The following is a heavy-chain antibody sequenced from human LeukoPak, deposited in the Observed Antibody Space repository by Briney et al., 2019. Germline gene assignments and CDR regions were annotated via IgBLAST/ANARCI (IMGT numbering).Heavy chain of an antibody. D-gene: IGHD2-15*01. V-gene: IGHV1-8*01. CDR3: ARVVSQEVRFDP. CDR2: MNPNSGNT. J-gene: IGHJ5*02. CDR1: GYTFTSND. Sequence: APVKVSCKASGYTFTSNDINWVRQATGQGLEWMGWMNPNSGNTGYTQKFQGRATMTRNTSISTAYMELSSLRSEDTAVYYCARVVSQEVRFDPWGQGTLVTVSS.